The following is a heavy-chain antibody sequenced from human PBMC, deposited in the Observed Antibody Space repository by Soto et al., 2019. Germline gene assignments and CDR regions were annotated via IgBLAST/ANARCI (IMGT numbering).Heavy chain of an antibody. V-gene: IGHV4-34*01. CDR3: ARDLGNYYYAMDV. CDR1: GGSLSGYF. CDR2: VNHSGST. Sequence: SETLSLTCAAYGGSLSGYFWSWIRQPPGKGLEWIGEVNHSGSTKYNPSLKSRVIISADTSKSQFSLRLTSVTAADTAVYYCARDLGNYYYAMDVWGQGTTVTVSS. J-gene: IGHJ6*02.